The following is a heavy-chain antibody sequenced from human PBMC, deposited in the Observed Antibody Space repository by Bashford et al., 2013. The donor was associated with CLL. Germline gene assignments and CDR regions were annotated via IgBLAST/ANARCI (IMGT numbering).Heavy chain of an antibody. CDR3: ARDSLGCSGGSCYFDY. CDR2: IIPTSGST. J-gene: IGHJ4*02. D-gene: IGHD2-15*01. Sequence: SVKVSCKASGYIFTKYAISWVRQAPGQGLEWMGGIIPTSGSTKYTQKFQGRLTITADASTTTVFMELSSLRSEDTAVYYCARDSLGCSGGSCYFDYWGQGTPVTVSS. CDR1: GYIFTKYA. V-gene: IGHV1-69*13.